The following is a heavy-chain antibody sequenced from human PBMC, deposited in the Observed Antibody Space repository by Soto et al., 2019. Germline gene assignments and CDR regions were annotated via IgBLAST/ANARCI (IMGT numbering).Heavy chain of an antibody. CDR1: GYIFTSYW. CDR2: IDPSDSYT. V-gene: IGHV5-10-1*01. D-gene: IGHD2-2*01. J-gene: IGHJ4*02. Sequence: GESLKISCKGSGYIFTSYWISWVRQMPGKGLEWMGRIDPSDSYTNYSPSFQGHVTISADKSISTAYLQWSSLKASDTAIYYCTLVPAAMLVDWGQGTLVTVSS. CDR3: TLVPAAMLVD.